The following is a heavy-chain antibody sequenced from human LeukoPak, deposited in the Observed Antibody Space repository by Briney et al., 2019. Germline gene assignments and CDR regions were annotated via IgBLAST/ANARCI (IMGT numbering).Heavy chain of an antibody. CDR1: GFPFSCYV. V-gene: IGHV3-23*01. CDR3: AKEGAASSGWYGDAFDI. J-gene: IGHJ3*02. D-gene: IGHD6-19*01. Sequence: PGDSVTHFCAPSGFPFSCYVMSWVRQAPGKGLEWVSAISGSGGSTYYAESVKGRFTISSDNSKNTLYLQMNSLRAEDTAVYYCAKEGAASSGWYGDAFDIWGQGTMVTVSS. CDR2: ISGSGGST.